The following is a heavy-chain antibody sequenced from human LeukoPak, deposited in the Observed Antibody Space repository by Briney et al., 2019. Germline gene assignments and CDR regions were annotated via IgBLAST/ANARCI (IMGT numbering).Heavy chain of an antibody. V-gene: IGHV3-7*01. D-gene: IGHD5-24*01. CDR3: ATGRLQPAH. CDR2: INEDGSVT. J-gene: IGHJ4*02. CDR1: GISFSGSW. Sequence: GGSLRLSCVVSGISFSGSWMTWVRQAPGRGLESVANINEDGSVTYFVDSVKGRFAISRDNANNSLFLQLKSLRAEDTAVYYCATGRLQPAHWGQGTLVTVSS.